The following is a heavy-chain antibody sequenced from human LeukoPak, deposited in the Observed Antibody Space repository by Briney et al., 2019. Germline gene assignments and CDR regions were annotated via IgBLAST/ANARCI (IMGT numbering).Heavy chain of an antibody. CDR3: AKPRLRGGYLFDY. Sequence: GGSLRLSCAASGFTFSSYGMHWVCQAPGKGLEWMAVVSDDGSNKYYEDSVRGRFTISRDNSKNTLYLQMSSLRDEDTAVYYCAKPRLRGGYLFDYWGQGTLVTVSS. J-gene: IGHJ4*02. CDR2: VSDDGSNK. V-gene: IGHV3-30*18. D-gene: IGHD5-12*01. CDR1: GFTFSSYG.